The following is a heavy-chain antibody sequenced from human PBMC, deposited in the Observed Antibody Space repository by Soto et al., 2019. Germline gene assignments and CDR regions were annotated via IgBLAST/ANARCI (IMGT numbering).Heavy chain of an antibody. V-gene: IGHV3-23*01. CDR1: GFTFSSYA. CDR2: ISGSGGST. J-gene: IGHJ4*02. D-gene: IGHD3-3*02. Sequence: GGSLRLSCAAAGFTFSSYAMSWVRQAPGKGLEWVSAISGSGGSTYYADSVKGRFTISRDNSKNTLFLQMNSLRAEDTAVYYCAKLHLVLALGFDYWGQGTLVTVSS. CDR3: AKLHLVLALGFDY.